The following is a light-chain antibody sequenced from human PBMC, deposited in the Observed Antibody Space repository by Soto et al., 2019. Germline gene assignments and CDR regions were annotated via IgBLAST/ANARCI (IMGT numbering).Light chain of an antibody. CDR3: QQYDNWPIT. CDR2: GAS. CDR1: QSVSSN. Sequence: EIVMTQSPATLSVSPGERATLSCRASQSVSSNLAWYQQKPGQAPRLLIYGASTRATGIPARFSGSGSGTEVTLTISSLQSEDFAVFYWQQYDNWPITFGQGTRLES. V-gene: IGKV3-15*01. J-gene: IGKJ5*01.